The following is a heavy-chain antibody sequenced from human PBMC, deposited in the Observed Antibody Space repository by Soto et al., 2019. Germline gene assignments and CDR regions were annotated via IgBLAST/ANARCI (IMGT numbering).Heavy chain of an antibody. CDR1: GGTFSSYT. D-gene: IGHD3-3*02. Sequence: QVQLVQSGAEVKKPGSSVKVSCKASGGTFSSYTISWVRQAPGQGLEWMGRIIPILGIANYAQKFQGRVTITADKSTSTAYMELSSLRSEDTAVYYCASPATPSLFTNWYFDLWGRGTLVTVSS. CDR2: IIPILGIA. J-gene: IGHJ2*01. V-gene: IGHV1-69*02. CDR3: ASPATPSLFTNWYFDL.